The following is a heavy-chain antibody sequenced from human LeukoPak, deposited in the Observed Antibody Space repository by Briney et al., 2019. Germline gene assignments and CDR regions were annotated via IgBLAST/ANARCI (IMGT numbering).Heavy chain of an antibody. CDR1: GGSIGRGDYF. CDR3: ARVNHVYCSTAACFRAGWFDP. J-gene: IGHJ5*02. D-gene: IGHD2-15*01. Sequence: PSQTLSLTCIVSGGSIGRGDYFWTWIRQPPGTGLEWIGYISYSGSAHYNPSLKSRLTISIDRSKTQFSLSLTSVTAADTAVYYCARVNHVYCSTAACFRAGWFDPWGQGTLVTVSS. CDR2: ISYSGSA. V-gene: IGHV4-30-4*01.